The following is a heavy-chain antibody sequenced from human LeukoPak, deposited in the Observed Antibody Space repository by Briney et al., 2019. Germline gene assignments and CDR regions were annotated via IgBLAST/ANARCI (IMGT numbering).Heavy chain of an antibody. V-gene: IGHV3-30*02. D-gene: IGHD3-16*02. J-gene: IGHJ4*02. Sequence: PGGSLRLSCAASGFTFSSYGMHWVRQAPGKGLEWVAFIRYDGSNKYYADSVKGRFTISRDNAKNSLYLQMNSLRAEDTAVYFCARDRYDYVWGSYRDYWGQGTLVTVSS. CDR2: IRYDGSNK. CDR1: GFTFSSYG. CDR3: ARDRYDYVWGSYRDY.